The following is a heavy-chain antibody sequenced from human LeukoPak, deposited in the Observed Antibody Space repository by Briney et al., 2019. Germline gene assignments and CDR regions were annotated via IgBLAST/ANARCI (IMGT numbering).Heavy chain of an antibody. V-gene: IGHV1-8*03. CDR1: GYTFTSYD. D-gene: IGHD3-3*01. Sequence: ASVEVSCKASGYTFTSYDINWVRQATGQGLEWMGWMNPNSGNTGYAQKFQGRVTITRNTSISTAYMELSSLRSEDTAVYYCARHGYDFWSGYSVFDYWGQGTLVTVSS. CDR2: MNPNSGNT. CDR3: ARHGYDFWSGYSVFDY. J-gene: IGHJ4*02.